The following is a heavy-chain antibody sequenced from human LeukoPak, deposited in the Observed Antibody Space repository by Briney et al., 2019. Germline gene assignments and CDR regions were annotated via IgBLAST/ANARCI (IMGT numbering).Heavy chain of an antibody. Sequence: SETLSLTCSVSGGSVTSGTYHWGWIRQPPGKGLEWIGSVYFDGGTHYKPSLQSRVTISVDTSKNQFSLRLSSVTAADTALYYCARDSPDGYTSGHYYYYLDVWGKGTTVTVSS. CDR1: GGSVTSGTYH. D-gene: IGHD5-18*01. J-gene: IGHJ6*03. CDR3: ARDSPDGYTSGHYYYYLDV. V-gene: IGHV4-39*07. CDR2: VYFDGGT.